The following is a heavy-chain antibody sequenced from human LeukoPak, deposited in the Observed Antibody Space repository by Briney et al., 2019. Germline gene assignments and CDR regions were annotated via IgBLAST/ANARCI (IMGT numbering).Heavy chain of an antibody. Sequence: PSETLSLTCTVSGGSISSYYWSWIRQPPGKGLEWIGYIYYSGSTNYNPSLKSRVTISVDTSKNQFSLKLSSVTAADTAVYYCARGWFGSPYYYYYMDVWGKGTTVTVSS. CDR2: IYYSGST. V-gene: IGHV4-59*01. D-gene: IGHD1-26*01. J-gene: IGHJ6*03. CDR3: ARGWFGSPYYYYYMDV. CDR1: GGSISSYY.